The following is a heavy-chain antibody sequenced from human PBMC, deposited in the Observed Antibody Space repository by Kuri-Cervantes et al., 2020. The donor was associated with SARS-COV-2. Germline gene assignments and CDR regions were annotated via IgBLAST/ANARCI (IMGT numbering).Heavy chain of an antibody. CDR2: IRYDGSNK. CDR1: GFIFSKYW. D-gene: IGHD2-2*01. CDR3: ARGRILVVPAAPDY. Sequence: GESLKISCAGSGFIFSKYWMSWVRQAPGKGLEWVAFIRYDGSNKYYAESVKGRFTISRDNSKNTLYLQMNSLRAEDTAVYYCARGRILVVPAAPDYWGQGTLVTVSS. J-gene: IGHJ4*02. V-gene: IGHV3-30*02.